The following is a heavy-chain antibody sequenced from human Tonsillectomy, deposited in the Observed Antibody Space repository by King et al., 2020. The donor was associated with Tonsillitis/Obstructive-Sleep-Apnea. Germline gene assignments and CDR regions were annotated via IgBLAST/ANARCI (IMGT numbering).Heavy chain of an antibody. V-gene: IGHV3-23*04. D-gene: IGHD3-10*01. J-gene: IGHJ6*04. Sequence: VQLVESGGGLVQPGGSLRLSCAASGFTFSSYAMSWVRQAPGKGLEWVSAISGFGTSTYYAEPVKGRFTISRDNSKNTQYLQVNSLRAEDTAVYYCAKERLWFEELLPIDFWGKGTTVSVSS. CDR1: GFTFSSYA. CDR3: AKERLWFEELLPIDF. CDR2: ISGFGTST.